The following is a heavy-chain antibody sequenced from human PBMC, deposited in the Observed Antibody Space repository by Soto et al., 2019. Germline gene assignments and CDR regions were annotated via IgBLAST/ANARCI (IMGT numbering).Heavy chain of an antibody. CDR3: ARARIAARHESQPFDY. J-gene: IGHJ4*02. CDR1: GGSISSGGYY. D-gene: IGHD6-6*01. CDR2: IYYSGST. V-gene: IGHV4-31*03. Sequence: QVQLQESGPGLVKPSQTLSLTCTVSGGSISSGGYYWSWIRQHPGKGLEWIGYIYYSGSTYYNPSLKSRVTISVDTSKNQFALKLSSVTAADTAVYYCARARIAARHESQPFDYWGQGTLVTVSS.